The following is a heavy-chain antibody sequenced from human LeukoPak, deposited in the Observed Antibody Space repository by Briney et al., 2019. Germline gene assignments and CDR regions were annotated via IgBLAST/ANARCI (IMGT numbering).Heavy chain of an antibody. V-gene: IGHV3-30*18. CDR1: GFTFSSYG. Sequence: GGSLRLSCAASGFTFSSYGMHWVRQAPGKGLEWVAVISYDGSNKYYADSVKGRFTIPRDNSKNTLYLQMNSLRAEDTAVYYCAKVWDQGFLDYWGQGTLVTVSS. CDR2: ISYDGSNK. CDR3: AKVWDQGFLDY. J-gene: IGHJ4*02. D-gene: IGHD3-16*01.